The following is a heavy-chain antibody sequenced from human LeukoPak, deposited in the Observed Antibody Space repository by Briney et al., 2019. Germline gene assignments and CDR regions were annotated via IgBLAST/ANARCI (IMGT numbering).Heavy chain of an antibody. J-gene: IGHJ1*01. D-gene: IGHD3-3*01. CDR2: ISSDGSKK. V-gene: IGHV3-30-3*01. Sequence: GSLRLSCAASGFTFIGYAMHWVRQAPGKGLEWVAVISSDGSKKYHADSVKGRFTLSRDNSKNTLYLQMNSLRAEDTAVYYCARDTVDNRSAYYYQYWGQGTLVTVSS. CDR1: GFTFIGYA. CDR3: ARDTVDNRSAYYYQY.